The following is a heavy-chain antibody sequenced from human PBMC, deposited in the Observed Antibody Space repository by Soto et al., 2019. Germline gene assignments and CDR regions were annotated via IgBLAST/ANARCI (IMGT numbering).Heavy chain of an antibody. CDR3: ARGDYYDIHDY. CDR1: GYTFTSYA. D-gene: IGHD3-22*01. Sequence: QVQLVQSGAEVKKPGASVKVSCKASGYTFTSYAMHWVRQAPGQRLEWMGWINAGNGNTKYSQKFQGRVTITRDTSASTADMEVSSLRSEHTAVYYCARGDYYDIHDYWGQGTLVTVSS. V-gene: IGHV1-3*01. J-gene: IGHJ4*02. CDR2: INAGNGNT.